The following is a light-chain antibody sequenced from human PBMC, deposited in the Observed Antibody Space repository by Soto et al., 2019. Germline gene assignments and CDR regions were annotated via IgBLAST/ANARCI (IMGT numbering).Light chain of an antibody. V-gene: IGLV2-14*01. CDR3: SSYTSSSTRV. Sequence: QSVLTQPASVSGSPGQSITISCTGTSSDVGGYSYVSWYQQHPGKAPKLMIYDVSNRPSGLSNRFSGSKSGNTASLTISGLQAEDEADYYCSSYTSSSTRVFGTGTRSPS. CDR2: DVS. J-gene: IGLJ1*01. CDR1: SSDVGGYSY.